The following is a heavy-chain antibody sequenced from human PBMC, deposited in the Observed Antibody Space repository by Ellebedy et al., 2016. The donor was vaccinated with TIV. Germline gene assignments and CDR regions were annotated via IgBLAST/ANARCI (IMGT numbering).Heavy chain of an antibody. CDR3: ARERIGLDY. Sequence: SETLSLTXTVSGGSISSYYWSWIRQPPGKGLEWIGYIYYSGSTNYNPSLKSRVTISVDKSKNQFSLKLSSVTAADTAVYYCARERIGLDYWGQGTLVTVSS. CDR1: GGSISSYY. CDR2: IYYSGST. J-gene: IGHJ4*02. D-gene: IGHD1-26*01. V-gene: IGHV4-59*12.